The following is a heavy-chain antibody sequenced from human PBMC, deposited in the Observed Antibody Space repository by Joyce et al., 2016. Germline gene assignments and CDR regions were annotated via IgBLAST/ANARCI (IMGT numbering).Heavy chain of an antibody. J-gene: IGHJ4*02. CDR2: IYWDDDK. V-gene: IGHV2-5*02. CDR3: AHRPNSGYDPSAFDF. Sequence: QITLKESGPTLVKPTQTLTLTCAFSGFSLSTRGVGVGWIRQPPGKALEWLALIYWDDDKRYSPSLKSRRTITKDTSRNQVVLTMTTMDPVDTATYYCAHRPNSGYDPSAFDFWGQGTLVTVSS. CDR1: GFSLSTRGVG. D-gene: IGHD5-12*01.